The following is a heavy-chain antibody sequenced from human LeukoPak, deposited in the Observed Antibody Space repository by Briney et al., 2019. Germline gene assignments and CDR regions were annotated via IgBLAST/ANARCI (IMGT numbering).Heavy chain of an antibody. CDR1: GFTFSYYC. V-gene: IGHV3-48*02. J-gene: IGHJ3*01. Sequence: GGSLTLSCAASGFTFSYYCMNWVRQAPGKGLEWISYINTDGTITYPDPVKGRFTISRDNAENSLYLRMNSLRDEDAAVYFCVRDRDYAFDFWGQGTMVTVSS. CDR2: INTDGTI. CDR3: VRDRDYAFDF.